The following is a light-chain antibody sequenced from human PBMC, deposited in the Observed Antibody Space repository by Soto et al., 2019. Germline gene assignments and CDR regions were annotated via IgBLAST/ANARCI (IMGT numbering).Light chain of an antibody. Sequence: PGERATLSCRASQSVSSYLAWYQQKPGQAPRLLIYDASNRATGIPARFSGSGSGTDFTLTISSLEPEDFAVYYCQQRSNWPTFGQGTRLEIK. CDR2: DAS. V-gene: IGKV3-11*01. CDR3: QQRSNWPT. J-gene: IGKJ5*01. CDR1: QSVSSY.